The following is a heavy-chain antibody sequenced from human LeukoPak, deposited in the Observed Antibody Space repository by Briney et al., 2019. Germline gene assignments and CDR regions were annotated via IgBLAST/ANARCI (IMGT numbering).Heavy chain of an antibody. Sequence: ASVKVSCKTSGFTFTSYGISWMRQAPRQGLEWMAWISANNGDTHYAQRLQGRVTLTTDTSTGTAYMEVRSLRSDDTAVYYCARKGMGSPLDFWGQGTLVTVSS. D-gene: IGHD3-10*01. CDR1: GFTFTSYG. CDR2: ISANNGDT. CDR3: ARKGMGSPLDF. J-gene: IGHJ4*02. V-gene: IGHV1-18*04.